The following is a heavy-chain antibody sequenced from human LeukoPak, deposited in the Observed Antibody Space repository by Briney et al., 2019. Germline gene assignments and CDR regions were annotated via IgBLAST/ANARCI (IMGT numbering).Heavy chain of an antibody. D-gene: IGHD6-13*01. Sequence: PGGSLRLSCSASGFIFSPYAMHWVRQAPGKGLEYVSSISSEGKTTYYADSVKGRFTISRGNSKNTLYLQMSSLRPEDTAVYYCVKDRWVDHWGQGTLVTVSS. CDR2: ISSEGKTT. CDR3: VKDRWVDH. J-gene: IGHJ4*02. CDR1: GFIFSPYA. V-gene: IGHV3-64D*06.